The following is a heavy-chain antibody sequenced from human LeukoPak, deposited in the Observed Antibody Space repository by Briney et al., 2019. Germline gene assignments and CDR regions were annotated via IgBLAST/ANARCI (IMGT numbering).Heavy chain of an antibody. J-gene: IGHJ6*03. CDR1: GGSISSYY. CDR3: ARETSQKGAHYMDV. V-gene: IGHV4-59*01. Sequence: PSETLSLTCTVSGGSISSYYWSWIRKPPGKGLEYIGYIYYSGSTNYNPSLKSRLTISVDTSKNQFSLKLSSVTAADTAVYYCARETSQKGAHYMDVWGKGTTVTISS. CDR2: IYYSGST. D-gene: IGHD3-16*01.